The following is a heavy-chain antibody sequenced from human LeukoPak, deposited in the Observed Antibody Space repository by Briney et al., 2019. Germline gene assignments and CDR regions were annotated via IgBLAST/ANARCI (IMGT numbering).Heavy chain of an antibody. D-gene: IGHD6-13*01. CDR3: ARVSEGYTTGWYDY. Sequence: GASVKVSCKASGYTFTGYYIHWVRQAPGQGLEWMGRISPNSGGTNYAQKFQGRVTMTRDTSISTAYMELSRLTSADTALYYCARVSEGYTTGWYDYWGQGTLVSVSS. CDR1: GYTFTGYY. CDR2: ISPNSGGT. V-gene: IGHV1-2*06. J-gene: IGHJ4*02.